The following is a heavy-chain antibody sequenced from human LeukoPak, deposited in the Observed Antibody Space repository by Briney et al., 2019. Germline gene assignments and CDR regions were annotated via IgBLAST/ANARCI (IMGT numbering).Heavy chain of an antibody. Sequence: PEGSLRLSCAASGFTFSSYAMSWVRQAPGKGLEWVSAISGSGGSTYYADSVKGRFTISRDNSKNTLYLQMNSLRAEDTAVYYCAKDGPNYDILTGYYRGWFDPWGQGTLVTVSS. CDR2: ISGSGGST. V-gene: IGHV3-23*01. J-gene: IGHJ5*02. D-gene: IGHD3-9*01. CDR3: AKDGPNYDILTGYYRGWFDP. CDR1: GFTFSSYA.